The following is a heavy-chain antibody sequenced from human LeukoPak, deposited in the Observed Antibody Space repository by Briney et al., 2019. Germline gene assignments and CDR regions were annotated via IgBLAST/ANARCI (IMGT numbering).Heavy chain of an antibody. CDR2: ISSSGSTI. Sequence: GGSLRVSCAASGFTFSSYEMNWVRQAPGKGLEWVSYISSSGSTIYYADSVKGRFTISRDNAKNSLYLQMNSLRSEDTAVYYCAELGITMIGGVWGKGTTVTISS. J-gene: IGHJ6*04. CDR3: AELGITMIGGV. D-gene: IGHD3-10*02. CDR1: GFTFSSYE. V-gene: IGHV3-48*03.